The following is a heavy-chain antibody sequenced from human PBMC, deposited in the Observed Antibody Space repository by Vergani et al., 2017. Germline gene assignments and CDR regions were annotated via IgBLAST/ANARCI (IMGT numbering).Heavy chain of an antibody. V-gene: IGHV3-23*01. D-gene: IGHD1-26*01. Sequence: EVQLLESGGGLVQPGGSLRLSCAASGFTFSSYAMSWVRQAPGKGLGWVSAISGSGGSTYYADSVKGRFTISRDNTKNTLYLQRNRLRAEDTAVYYCAKKLGDDSIVVGGYFDYWGERTLVTVYS. CDR2: ISGSGGST. CDR1: GFTFSSYA. CDR3: AKKLGDDSIVVGGYFDY. J-gene: IGHJ4*02.